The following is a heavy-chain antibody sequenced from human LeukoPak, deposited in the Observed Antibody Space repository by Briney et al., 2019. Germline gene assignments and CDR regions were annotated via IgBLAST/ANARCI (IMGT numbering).Heavy chain of an antibody. CDR1: GGPFSGYS. CDR3: ARGGYSGYRSRFDY. CDR2: VNHSGST. J-gene: IGHJ4*02. V-gene: IGHV4-34*01. D-gene: IGHD5-12*01. Sequence: SETLSLTCAVHGGPFSGYSWNWIRQPPGMGLEWIGEVNHSGSTNYNPSLKSRVTISVDTAKNQFTLKLSSVTAADTSVYYCARGGYSGYRSRFDYWGQGTLVTVSS.